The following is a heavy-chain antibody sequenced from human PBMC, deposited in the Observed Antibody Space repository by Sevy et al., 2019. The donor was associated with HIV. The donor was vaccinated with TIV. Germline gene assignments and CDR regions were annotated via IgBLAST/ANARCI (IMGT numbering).Heavy chain of an antibody. CDR1: GGTFCTYG. CDR3: ARGGGNGWYYFDY. V-gene: IGHV1-69*13. D-gene: IGHD6-19*01. CDR2: MIPILGTV. J-gene: IGHJ4*02. Sequence: ASVKVSCKASGGTFCTYGISWVRQAPGQGPEWMGGMIPILGTVNYAQKFQGRVTITADESTKTAYMELSSLRSEDTAVYYSARGGGNGWYYFDYWGQETLVTVSS.